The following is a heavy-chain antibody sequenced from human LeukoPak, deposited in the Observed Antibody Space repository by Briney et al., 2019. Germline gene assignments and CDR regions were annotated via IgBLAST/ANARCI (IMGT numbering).Heavy chain of an antibody. CDR1: GFTFSSYG. CDR3: AKGVELLWSDYTLFDP. CDR2: IRYDGSNK. J-gene: IGHJ5*02. Sequence: GGSLRLSCAASGFTFSSYGMHWVRQAPGKGLEWVAVIRYDGSNKYYADSVKGRFTISRDNSKNTLYLQMNSLTAEDTAVYHCAKGVELLWSDYTLFDPWGEGGQVTVSS. V-gene: IGHV3-30*02. D-gene: IGHD3-3*01.